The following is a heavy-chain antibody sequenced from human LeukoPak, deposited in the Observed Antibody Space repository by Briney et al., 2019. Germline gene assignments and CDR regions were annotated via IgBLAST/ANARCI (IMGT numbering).Heavy chain of an antibody. D-gene: IGHD2-21*01. V-gene: IGHV3-53*01. CDR2: IHSGGST. Sequence: GGSLRLSCAASEFSVGSNYMTWVRQAPGKGLEWVSLIHSGGSTYYADSVRGRFTIYRDNFRNTLYLQMNRLRVEDAALYYCARAPVTSCRGAFCYPFDLWGQGVLVTVSS. J-gene: IGHJ4*02. CDR3: ARAPVTSCRGAFCYPFDL. CDR1: EFSVGSNY.